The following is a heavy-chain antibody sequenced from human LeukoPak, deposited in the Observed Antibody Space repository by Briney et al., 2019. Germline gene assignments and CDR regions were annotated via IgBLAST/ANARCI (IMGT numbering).Heavy chain of an antibody. D-gene: IGHD1/OR15-1a*01. CDR1: GYTFTSYG. J-gene: IGHJ4*02. Sequence: GASVKVSCKASGYTFTSYGISWVRQAPGQGLEWMGWISAYNGNTNYAQKPQGRVTMTTDTSTSTAYMELRSLRSDDTAVYYCARGRSSRTSRLHPDYWGQGTLVTVSS. CDR3: ARGRSSRTSRLHPDY. CDR2: ISAYNGNT. V-gene: IGHV1-18*01.